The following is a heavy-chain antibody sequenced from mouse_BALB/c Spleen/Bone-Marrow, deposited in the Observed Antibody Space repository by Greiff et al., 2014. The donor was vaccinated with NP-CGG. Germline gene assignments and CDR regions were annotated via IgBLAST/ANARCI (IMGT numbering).Heavy chain of an antibody. CDR3: ARGGYDDAMDY. J-gene: IGHJ4*01. CDR1: GYSITSDYA. D-gene: IGHD2-2*01. CDR2: ISYSGST. Sequence: DVKLQESGPGLVKPSQSLSLTCTVTGYSITSDYAWNWIRQFPGNKLEWMGYISYSGSTNYNPSLKSRISITRDTSKNQFFLQLSSVTTEDTATYYCARGGYDDAMDYWGQGTSVTVSS. V-gene: IGHV3-2*02.